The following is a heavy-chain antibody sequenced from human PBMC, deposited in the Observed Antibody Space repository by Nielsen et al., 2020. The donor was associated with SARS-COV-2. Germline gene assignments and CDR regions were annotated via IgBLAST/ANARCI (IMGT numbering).Heavy chain of an antibody. CDR1: GFTFSSYS. V-gene: IGHV3-21*01. D-gene: IGHD3-10*01. CDR3: ARDLLSNPGYGSGSFDY. CDR2: ISSSSSYI. Sequence: GESLKISCAASGFTFSSYSMNWVRQAPGKGLEWVSSISSSSSYIYYADSVKGRFTISRDNAKNSLYLQMNSLRAEDTAVYYCARDLLSNPGYGSGSFDYWGQGTLVTVSS. J-gene: IGHJ4*02.